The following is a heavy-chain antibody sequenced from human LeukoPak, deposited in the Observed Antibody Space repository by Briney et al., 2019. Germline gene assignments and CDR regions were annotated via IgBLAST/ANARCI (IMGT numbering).Heavy chain of an antibody. CDR2: IYHSGST. J-gene: IGHJ6*02. Sequence: PSETLSLTCTVSGGSVSSGSYYWSWIRQPPGKGLEWTGYIYHSGSTNYNPSLKSRVTISVDTSKNQFSLKLSSVTAADTAVYYCASVYKYGMDVWGQGTTVIVSS. CDR3: ASVYKYGMDV. CDR1: GGSVSSGSYY. V-gene: IGHV4-61*01.